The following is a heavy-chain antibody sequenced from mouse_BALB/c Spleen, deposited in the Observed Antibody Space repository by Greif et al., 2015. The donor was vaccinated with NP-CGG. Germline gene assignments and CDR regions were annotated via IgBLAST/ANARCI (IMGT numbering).Heavy chain of an antibody. Sequence: EVKQVESGGGLVKPGGSLKLSCAASGFTFSSYAMSWVRQTPEKRLEWVASISSGGSTYYPDSVKGRFTISRDNARNILYLQMSSLRSEDTAMYYCARGGGLGQGFAYWGQGTLVTVSA. CDR3: ARGGGLGQGFAY. CDR1: GFTFSSYA. D-gene: IGHD4-1*01. V-gene: IGHV5-6-5*01. CDR2: ISSGGST. J-gene: IGHJ3*01.